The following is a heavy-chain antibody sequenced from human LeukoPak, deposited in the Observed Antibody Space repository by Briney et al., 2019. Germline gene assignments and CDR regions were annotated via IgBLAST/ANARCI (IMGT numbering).Heavy chain of an antibody. J-gene: IGHJ4*02. CDR1: GFTFSSYA. CDR3: AKDGSYFTDSSGYVDY. CDR2: ISVSGGIT. D-gene: IGHD3-22*01. V-gene: IGHV3-23*01. Sequence: GGSLSLSCAASGFTFSSYAMSWLRQAAGKGLEWVSAISVSGGITYYADSVKGRFTISRDNSKNTLYLQMNSLRAEDTAVYYCAKDGSYFTDSSGYVDYWGQGTLVTVSS.